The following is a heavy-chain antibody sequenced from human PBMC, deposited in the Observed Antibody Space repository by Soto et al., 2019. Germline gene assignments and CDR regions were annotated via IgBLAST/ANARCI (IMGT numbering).Heavy chain of an antibody. D-gene: IGHD2-15*01. CDR3: ARDTQKSLVVVAAIYYYGMDV. CDR2: IIPIFGTA. Sequence: QVQLVQSGADVKKPGSSVQVSCKASGGTFSSYAISWVRQAPGQGLEWMGGIIPIFGTANYAQKFQGRVTITADESTSTAYMELSSLRSEDTAVYYCARDTQKSLVVVAAIYYYGMDVWGKGTTVTVSS. J-gene: IGHJ6*04. CDR1: GGTFSSYA. V-gene: IGHV1-69*01.